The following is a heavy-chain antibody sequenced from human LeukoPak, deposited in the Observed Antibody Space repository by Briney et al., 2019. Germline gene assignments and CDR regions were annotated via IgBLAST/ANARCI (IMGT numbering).Heavy chain of an antibody. D-gene: IGHD2-15*01. CDR2: VGGSGGST. V-gene: IGHV3-23*01. CDR1: GFTFSDYY. Sequence: GGSLRLSCAASGFTFSDYYMSWIRQAPGKGLEWVSAVGGSGGSTYYADSVKGRFTISRDNSKNTLYLQMNSLRAEDTAVYYCANRGQAGFCSGGSCYSPFDYWGQGTLVTVSS. CDR3: ANRGQAGFCSGGSCYSPFDY. J-gene: IGHJ4*02.